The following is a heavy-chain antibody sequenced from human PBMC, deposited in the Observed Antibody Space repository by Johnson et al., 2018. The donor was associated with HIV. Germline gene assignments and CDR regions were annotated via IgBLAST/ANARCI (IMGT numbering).Heavy chain of an antibody. CDR3: AREGDGGAFDI. J-gene: IGHJ3*02. V-gene: IGHV3-66*01. CDR2: IYSGGST. CDR1: GFTFRDYH. Sequence: VQLVESGGGLVKPGGSLRVSCAASGFTFRDYHMSWVRQAPGKGLEWVSVIYSGGSTYYADSVKGRFTISRDNSKNTLYLQMNSLRAEDTAVYYCAREGDGGAFDIWGQGTMVTVSS. D-gene: IGHD3-16*01.